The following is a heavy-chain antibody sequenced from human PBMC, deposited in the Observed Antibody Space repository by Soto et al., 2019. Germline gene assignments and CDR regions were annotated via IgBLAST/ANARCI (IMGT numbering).Heavy chain of an antibody. CDR2: ISGSGGST. V-gene: IGHV3-23*01. Sequence: GGSLRLSCVTSGFNFNSYGMHLVRQAPGKGLEWVSAISGSGGSTYYADSVKGRFTISRDNSKNTLYLQMNSLRAEDTAVYYCAYSSTPFDYWGQGTLVTVSS. D-gene: IGHD6-13*01. CDR1: GFNFNSYG. CDR3: AYSSTPFDY. J-gene: IGHJ4*02.